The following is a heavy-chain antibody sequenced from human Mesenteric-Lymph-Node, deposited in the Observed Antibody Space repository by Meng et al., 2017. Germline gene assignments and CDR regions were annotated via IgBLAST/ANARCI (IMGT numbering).Heavy chain of an antibody. D-gene: IGHD2-21*01. V-gene: IGHV4-28*01. CDR2: IHHSGSA. CDR3: ASFDHIPRRNYFDY. Sequence: QVPLQESRPGPVKPSHTLSLTCAVSGYSISRSNWWGWIRQPPGKGLEWIGYIHHSGSAYYNPSLKSRVSISVDTSKNQFSLNLNSMTAADTAVYYCASFDHIPRRNYFDYWGQGTLVTVSS. CDR1: GYSISRSNW. J-gene: IGHJ4*02.